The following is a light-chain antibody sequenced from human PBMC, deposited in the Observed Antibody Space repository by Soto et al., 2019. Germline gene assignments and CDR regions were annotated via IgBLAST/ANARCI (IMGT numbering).Light chain of an antibody. CDR1: ALPKHY. Sequence: SYELTQAPSVSVSPGQTARITCSGDALPKHYAYWYQQKSGQAPVLVIYKDTERPSGIPERFSGSSSGTVVTLTISGVQAEDEADYYCQSADSSGTYVVFGGGTKVTVL. V-gene: IGLV3-25*03. CDR2: KDT. CDR3: QSADSSGTYVV. J-gene: IGLJ2*01.